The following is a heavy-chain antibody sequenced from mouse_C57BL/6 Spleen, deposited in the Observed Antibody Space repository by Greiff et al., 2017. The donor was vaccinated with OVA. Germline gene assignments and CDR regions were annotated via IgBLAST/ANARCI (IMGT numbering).Heavy chain of an antibody. V-gene: IGHV5-17*01. J-gene: IGHJ3*01. Sequence: EVKLVESGGGLVKPGGSLKLSCAASGFTFSDYGMHWVRQAPEKGLEWVAYISSGSDTIYYADTVKGRFTISRDNDKNTLFLQMTSLRSEDTAMYYCAPAWFAYWGQGTLVTVSA. CDR1: GFTFSDYG. CDR3: APAWFAY. CDR2: ISSGSDTI.